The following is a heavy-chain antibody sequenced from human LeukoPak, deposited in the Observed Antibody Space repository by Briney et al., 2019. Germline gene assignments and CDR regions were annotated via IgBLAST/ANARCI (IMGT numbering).Heavy chain of an antibody. V-gene: IGHV3-23*01. CDR3: AKDGVVRGFDY. Sequence: GGSLRLSCAASGFSFSAYWMTWVRQAPGKGLEWVSAISGSGGSTYYADSVKGRFTISRDNSKNTLYLQMNSLRAEDTAVYYCAKDGVVRGFDYWGQGTLVTVSS. D-gene: IGHD3-10*01. CDR1: GFSFSAYW. J-gene: IGHJ4*02. CDR2: ISGSGGST.